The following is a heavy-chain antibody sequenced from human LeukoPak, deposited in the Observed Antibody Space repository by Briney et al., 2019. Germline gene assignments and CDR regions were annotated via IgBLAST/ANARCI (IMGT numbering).Heavy chain of an antibody. Sequence: SETLSLTCTVSGGSISNGDHYWSWIRQHPGKGLEWFGHIYYSGSTYYNPSLKSRVTISVDTSKNQFSLKLNSVTAADTAVYYCARVRYYYGSGSYSDYWGQGTLVTVSS. D-gene: IGHD3-10*01. CDR3: ARVRYYYGSGSYSDY. CDR2: IYYSGST. CDR1: GGSISNGDHY. V-gene: IGHV4-61*08. J-gene: IGHJ4*02.